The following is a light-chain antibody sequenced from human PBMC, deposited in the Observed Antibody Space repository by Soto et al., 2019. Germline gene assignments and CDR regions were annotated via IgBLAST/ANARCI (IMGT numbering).Light chain of an antibody. CDR2: SAS. CDR1: QSISSE. CDR3: LQGHNWPLS. J-gene: IGKJ2*01. Sequence: ERVMTQSPATLSVSPGERDTLSCRASQSISSELAWYQQKPGQPPRLLIYSASTRATGVPARFTGSGSGSEFTLTICGLQSEDFAIYYCLQGHNWPLSFGQGTRLEI. V-gene: IGKV3-15*01.